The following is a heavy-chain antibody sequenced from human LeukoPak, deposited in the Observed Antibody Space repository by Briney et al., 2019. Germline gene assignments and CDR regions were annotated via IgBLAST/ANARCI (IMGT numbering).Heavy chain of an antibody. V-gene: IGHV4-59*01. J-gene: IGHJ5*02. Sequence: PSETLSLTCTVSGGSISSYYWSWIRQPPGKGLEWIGYIYYSGSTNYNPSLKSRVTISVDTSKNQFSLKLSSVTAADTAVYYCARDQDYGDYWDLGLGSGWFDPWGQGTLVTVSS. CDR2: IYYSGST. D-gene: IGHD4-17*01. CDR3: ARDQDYGDYWDLGLGSGWFDP. CDR1: GGSISSYY.